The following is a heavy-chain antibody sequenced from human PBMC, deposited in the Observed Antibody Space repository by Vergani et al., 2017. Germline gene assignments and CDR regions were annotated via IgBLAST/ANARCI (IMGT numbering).Heavy chain of an antibody. CDR3: ARGRVGYYYYYYMDV. CDR1: GGSFSGYY. D-gene: IGHD1-26*01. V-gene: IGHV4-34*01. CDR2: INHSGST. Sequence: QVQLQQWGAGLLKPSETLYLTCAVYGGSFSGYYWSWIRQPPGKGLEWIGEINHSGSTNYNPSLKSRVTISVDTSKNQFSLKLSSVTAADTAVYYCARGRVGYYYYYYMDVWGKGTTVTVSS. J-gene: IGHJ6*03.